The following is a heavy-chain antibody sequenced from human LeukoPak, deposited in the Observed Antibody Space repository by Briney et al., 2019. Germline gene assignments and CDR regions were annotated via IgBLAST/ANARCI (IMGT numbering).Heavy chain of an antibody. Sequence: GGSLRLSCAASGFTFSDAWMSWVRQTPGTGLEWVDRVRSVAAGGATEYAAPVKGRFIISRDDSKHTLSLQMNSLEIEDTAVYFCVTDTVVPLAQIDHWGQGTPVTVSS. CDR3: VTDTVVPLAQIDH. D-gene: IGHD4/OR15-4a*01. V-gene: IGHV3-15*01. CDR2: VRSVAAGGAT. CDR1: GFTFSDAW. J-gene: IGHJ4*02.